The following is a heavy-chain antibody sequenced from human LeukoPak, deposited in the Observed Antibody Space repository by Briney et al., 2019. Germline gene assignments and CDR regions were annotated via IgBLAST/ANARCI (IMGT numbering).Heavy chain of an antibody. D-gene: IGHD3-10*01. CDR2: ISGSGGST. Sequence: GGSLRLSCAASGFTYCCYAMIWVRQAPGKGLEWVSAISGSGGSTYYADSVKGRFTISRDNSKNTLYMQMNSLRAEDTAVYYCAKDLRFGESLFDYWGQGTLVTVSS. V-gene: IGHV3-23*01. J-gene: IGHJ4*02. CDR3: AKDLRFGESLFDY. CDR1: GFTYCCYA.